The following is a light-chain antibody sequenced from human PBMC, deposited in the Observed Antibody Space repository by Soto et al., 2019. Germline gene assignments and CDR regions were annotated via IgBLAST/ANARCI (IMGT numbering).Light chain of an antibody. CDR1: SSDVGGYNY. J-gene: IGLJ1*01. Sequence: LTQPASVSGSPGQSITISCTGTSSDVGGYNYVSWYQQHPGKAPKLMIYDVSNRPSGVSNRFSGSKSGDTASLTISGLQAEEEADYYCSSYSSISAYVFGIGTKVTV. V-gene: IGLV2-14*01. CDR3: SSYSSISAYV. CDR2: DVS.